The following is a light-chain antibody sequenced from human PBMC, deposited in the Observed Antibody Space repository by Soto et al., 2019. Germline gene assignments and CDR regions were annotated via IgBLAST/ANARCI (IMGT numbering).Light chain of an antibody. CDR1: QSVSSN. V-gene: IGKV3-15*01. CDR3: QQYNNWPPGT. CDR2: GAS. J-gene: IGKJ2*01. Sequence: EIVMTQSPATLSGSPGERATLSCRASQSVSSNLAWYQQKPGQAPRLLIYGASTRATGIPARFSGSGSGTEFTLTISSLQSEYFAVYYCQQYNNWPPGTFGQGTKLEIK.